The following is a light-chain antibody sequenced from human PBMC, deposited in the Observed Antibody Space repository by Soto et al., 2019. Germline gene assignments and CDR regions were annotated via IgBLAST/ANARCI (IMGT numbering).Light chain of an antibody. CDR2: DAS. CDR3: QQYGSSVT. V-gene: IGKV3-20*01. CDR1: QSVRSRY. J-gene: IGKJ4*01. Sequence: DIVLTQSPGTLSLSPGERATLSCRASQSVRSRYLAWYQQKAGQAPRLLIYDASRRPTGIPDRFSGSGSGTDFSLTIGRLEPEDFAVYSCQQYGSSVTFGGGTKVEIK.